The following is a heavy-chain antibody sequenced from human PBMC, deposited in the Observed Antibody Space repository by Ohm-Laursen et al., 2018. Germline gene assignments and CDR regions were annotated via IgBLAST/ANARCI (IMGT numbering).Heavy chain of an antibody. J-gene: IGHJ6*02. CDR2: IYYSGST. V-gene: IGHV4-59*08. Sequence: SDTLSLTCTVSGGSISSYYWSWIRQPPGKGLEWIGYIYYSGSTNYNPSLKSRVTISVDTSKNQFSLKLSSVTAADTAVYYCASYDFENYYYGMDVWGQGTTVTVSS. CDR3: ASYDFENYYYGMDV. CDR1: GGSISSYY. D-gene: IGHD3-3*01.